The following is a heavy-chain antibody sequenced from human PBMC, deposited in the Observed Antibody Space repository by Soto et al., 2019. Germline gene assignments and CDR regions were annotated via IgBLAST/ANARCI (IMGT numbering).Heavy chain of an antibody. Sequence: EVQLVESGGGLVIPGGSLRLSCAASGFTFSNAWLSWVRQAPGKGLEWVGRIKSKTDVGTTDYTAPVKGRFTISRDDSKNTLYLQMNSLKFEDTAVYYCTTGSTSTKNDWGQGTLVTVSS. CDR1: GFTFSNAW. CDR2: IKSKTDVGTT. J-gene: IGHJ4*02. CDR3: TTGSTSTKND. D-gene: IGHD6-6*01. V-gene: IGHV3-15*01.